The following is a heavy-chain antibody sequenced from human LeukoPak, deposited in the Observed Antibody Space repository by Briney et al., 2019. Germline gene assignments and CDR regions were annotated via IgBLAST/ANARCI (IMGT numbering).Heavy chain of an antibody. V-gene: IGHV3-23*01. D-gene: IGHD6-19*01. J-gene: IGHJ3*02. CDR2: ISDGGGNT. CDR3: AKDDGWLVREDGFDM. CDR1: GFIFSAYA. Sequence: QPGGSLRLSCAASGFIFSAYAMTWVRQAPGKGLEWVSGISDGGGNTYYADSVRGRFTISRDNSKNTLYLQMNSLRAEDTAVYYCAKDDGWLVREDGFDMWGQGTMVTVSS.